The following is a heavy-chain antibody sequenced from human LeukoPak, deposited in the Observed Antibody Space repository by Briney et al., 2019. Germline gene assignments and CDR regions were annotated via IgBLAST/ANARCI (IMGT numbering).Heavy chain of an antibody. CDR3: ASQEGYFRAFDI. D-gene: IGHD3-10*02. V-gene: IGHV3-53*01. Sequence: GGSLRLSCAVSGFTVSSNYMSWVRQAPGKGLEWVSVIYSGGSTYYADSVKGRFTISRDNPKNTLYLQMNSLRAEDTAVYYCASQEGYFRAFDIWGQGTMVTVSS. J-gene: IGHJ3*02. CDR2: IYSGGST. CDR1: GFTVSSNY.